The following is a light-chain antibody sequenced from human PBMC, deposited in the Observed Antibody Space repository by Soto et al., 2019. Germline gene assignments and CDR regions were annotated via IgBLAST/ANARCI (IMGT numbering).Light chain of an antibody. J-gene: IGLJ2*01. V-gene: IGLV2-14*01. CDR2: DVS. Sequence: QSALTQPASVSGSPGQSITISCTGTSSDIGAYNYVSWYQQYPGKAPKLIIYDVSHRPSGISTRVSGSKSGNTASLTISGLQAEDEADYYCSSSTSSTTHVVFGGGTKVPS. CDR1: SSDIGAYNY. CDR3: SSSTSSTTHVV.